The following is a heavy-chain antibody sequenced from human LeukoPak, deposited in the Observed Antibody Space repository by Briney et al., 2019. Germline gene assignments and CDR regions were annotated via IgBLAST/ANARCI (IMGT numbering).Heavy chain of an antibody. V-gene: IGHV3-30*04. CDR1: GFTFSTYA. Sequence: GGSLRLSCVVSGFTFSTYAMHWVRQAPGKGLEWVALISYDGSIKHYADSVKGRFTISRDNSKNTLYLQMNSLRAEDTAVYYCAKVWAGSGIYYYYMDVWGKGTTVTISS. CDR2: ISYDGSIK. D-gene: IGHD3-10*01. J-gene: IGHJ6*03. CDR3: AKVWAGSGIYYYYMDV.